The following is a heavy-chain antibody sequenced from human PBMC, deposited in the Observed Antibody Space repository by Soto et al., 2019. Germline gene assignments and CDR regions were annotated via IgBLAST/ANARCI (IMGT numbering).Heavy chain of an antibody. J-gene: IGHJ6*02. CDR3: AVIAAAWRRYYYYYGMDV. D-gene: IGHD6-13*01. Sequence: SETLSLTCAVYGGSFSGYYWSWIRQPPGKGLEWIGEINHSGSTNYNPSLKSRVTISVDTSKNQFSLKLSSVTAADTAVYYCAVIAAAWRRYYYYYGMDVWGQGTTVTVSS. V-gene: IGHV4-34*01. CDR1: GGSFSGYY. CDR2: INHSGST.